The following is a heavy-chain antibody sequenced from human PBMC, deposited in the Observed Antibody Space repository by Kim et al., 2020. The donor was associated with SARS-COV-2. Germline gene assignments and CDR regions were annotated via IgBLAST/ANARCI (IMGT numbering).Heavy chain of an antibody. CDR1: GFTFSSYW. V-gene: IGHV3-7*01. J-gene: IGHJ4*02. CDR2: IKQDGSEK. Sequence: GGSLRLSCAASGFTFSSYWMSWVRQAPGKGLEWVANIKQDGSEKYYVDSVKGRFTISRDNAKNSLYLQMNSLRDEDTAVYYCAREHHDFWSPNDYWGQGTLVTVSS. CDR3: AREHHDFWSPNDY. D-gene: IGHD3-3*01.